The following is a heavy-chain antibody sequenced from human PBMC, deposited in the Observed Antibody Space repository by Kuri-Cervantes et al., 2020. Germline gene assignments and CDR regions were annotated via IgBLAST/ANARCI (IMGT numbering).Heavy chain of an antibody. CDR1: GYSISSGYY. D-gene: IGHD3-9*01. Sequence: SETLSLTCTVSGYSISSGYYWGWIRQPPGKGLEWIGSIYHSGSTYYNPSLKSRVTISVDTSKNQFSLRLSSVTAADTAVYYCAPFNTYYDILTGYWENWFDPWGQGTLVTVSS. J-gene: IGHJ5*02. V-gene: IGHV4-38-2*02. CDR3: APFNTYYDILTGYWENWFDP. CDR2: IYHSGST.